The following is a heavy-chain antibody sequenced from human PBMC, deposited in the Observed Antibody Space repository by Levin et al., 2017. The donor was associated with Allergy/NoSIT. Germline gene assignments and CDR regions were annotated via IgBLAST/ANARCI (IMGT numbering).Heavy chain of an antibody. CDR1: GFTFDDYA. V-gene: IGHV3-9*01. D-gene: IGHD4-17*01. CDR3: AKDAGRAEYGDYAYFDY. Sequence: PGGSLRLSCAASGFTFDDYAMHWVRQAPGKGLEWVSGISWNSGSIGYADSVKGRFTISRDNAKNSLYLQMNSLRAEDTALYYCAKDAGRAEYGDYAYFDYWGQGTLVTVSS. J-gene: IGHJ4*02. CDR2: ISWNSGSI.